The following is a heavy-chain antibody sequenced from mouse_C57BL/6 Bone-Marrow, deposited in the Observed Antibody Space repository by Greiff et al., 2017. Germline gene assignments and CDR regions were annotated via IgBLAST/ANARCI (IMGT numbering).Heavy chain of an antibody. CDR3: ARRLKQAWFAY. D-gene: IGHD1-3*01. J-gene: IGHJ3*01. CDR2: IYPGSGST. Sequence: QVQLQQPGAELVKPGASVKMSCKASGYTFTSYWITWVKQRPGQGLEWIGDIYPGSGSTNYNEKFKGKATLTADKSSSTAYMELRSLTSEDSAVYFCARRLKQAWFAYWGQGTLVTVSA. CDR1: GYTFTSYW. V-gene: IGHV1-55*01.